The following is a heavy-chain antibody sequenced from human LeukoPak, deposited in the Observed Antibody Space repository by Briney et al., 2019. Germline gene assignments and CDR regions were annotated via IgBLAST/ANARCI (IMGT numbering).Heavy chain of an antibody. CDR3: AKVYYYDSSGYGLHYYFDY. CDR2: ISWNSGSI. CDR1: GFTFSSYA. Sequence: GGSLRLSCAASGFTFSSYAMHWVRQAPGKGLEWVSGISWNSGSIGYADSVKGRFTISRDNAKNSLYLQMNSLRAEDTALYYCAKVYYYDSSGYGLHYYFDYWGQGTLVTVSS. D-gene: IGHD3-22*01. J-gene: IGHJ4*02. V-gene: IGHV3-9*01.